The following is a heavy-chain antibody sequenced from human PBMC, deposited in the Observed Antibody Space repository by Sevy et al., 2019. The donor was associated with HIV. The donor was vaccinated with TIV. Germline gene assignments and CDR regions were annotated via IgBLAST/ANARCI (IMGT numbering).Heavy chain of an antibody. V-gene: IGHV4-59*13. CDR1: GGSISSYY. CDR3: ARDSAVNYYGSSVAFDI. CDR2: IYYSGST. D-gene: IGHD3-22*01. J-gene: IGHJ3*02. Sequence: SETLSLTCTVSGGSISSYYWSWIRQPPGKGLEWIGYIYYSGSTNYNPSLKSRVTISVDTSKNQFSLKLSSVTAADTAVDYCARDSAVNYYGSSVAFDIWGQGTMVTVSS.